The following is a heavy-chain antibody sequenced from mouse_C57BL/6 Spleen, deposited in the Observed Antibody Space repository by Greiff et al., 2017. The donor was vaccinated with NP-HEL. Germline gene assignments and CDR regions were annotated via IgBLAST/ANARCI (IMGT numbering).Heavy chain of an antibody. V-gene: IGHV14-4*01. CDR1: GFNIKDDY. CDR3: TTLYSPLFDY. CDR2: IDPENGDT. J-gene: IGHJ2*01. D-gene: IGHD2-12*01. Sequence: VQLQQSGAELVRPGASVKLSCTASGFNIKDDYMHWVKQRPEQGLEWIGWIDPENGDTEYASKFQGKATITADTSSNTAYLQLSSLTSEDTAVYYCTTLYSPLFDYGGQGTTLTVSS.